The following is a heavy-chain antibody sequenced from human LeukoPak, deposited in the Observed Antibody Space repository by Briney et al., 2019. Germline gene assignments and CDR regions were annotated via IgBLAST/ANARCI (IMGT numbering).Heavy chain of an antibody. CDR2: IYHTGTT. Sequence: SETLSLTCTVSGYSIISDYYWGWIRQPPGKELEWIGSIYHTGTTYYNPSLRSRVTILVDTSKNQFSLKLNSMTAADTAVYYCARSDYYGSGHPFDYWGQGTLVTVSS. V-gene: IGHV4-38-2*02. CDR3: ARSDYYGSGHPFDY. D-gene: IGHD3-10*01. CDR1: GYSIISDYY. J-gene: IGHJ4*02.